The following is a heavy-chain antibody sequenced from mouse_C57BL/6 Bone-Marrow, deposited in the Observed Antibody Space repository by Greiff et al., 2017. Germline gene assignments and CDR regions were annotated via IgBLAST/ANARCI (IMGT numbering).Heavy chain of an antibody. CDR1: GYTFTDYY. CDR2: INPNYGGT. CDR3: ARDSNYWFAY. Sequence: EVQLQQSGPELVKPGASVKISCKASGYTFTDYYMNWVKQSHGKSLEWIGDINPNYGGTSYNQKFKGKATLTVDKSSSTAYMELRSLTSEDSAVYYCARDSNYWFAYWGQGTLVTVSA. J-gene: IGHJ3*01. V-gene: IGHV1-26*01. D-gene: IGHD2-5*01.